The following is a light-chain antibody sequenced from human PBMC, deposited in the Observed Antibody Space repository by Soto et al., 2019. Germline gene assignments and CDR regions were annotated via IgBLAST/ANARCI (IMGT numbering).Light chain of an antibody. Sequence: QSVLTQPPSASGSPGQSVTISCTGTSSDVGGYNYVSWYQQHPGKAPKLMIYEVSKRPSGVPDRFSGSKSGNTASLTLSGLQAEDEADYYCISYAGSNLLYVFGTGTKVTVL. J-gene: IGLJ1*01. CDR3: ISYAGSNLLYV. CDR2: EVS. CDR1: SSDVGGYNY. V-gene: IGLV2-8*01.